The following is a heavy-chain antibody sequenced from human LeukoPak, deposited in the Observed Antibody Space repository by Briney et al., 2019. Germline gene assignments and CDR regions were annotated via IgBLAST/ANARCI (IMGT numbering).Heavy chain of an antibody. Sequence: SETLSLTCTVSGGSISSSSYYWGWIRQPPGKGLEWIGSIYYSGSTYYNPSLKSRVTISVDTSKNQFSLKLSSVTAADTAVYYCARESAGGWFDPWAREPWSPSPQ. J-gene: IGHJ5*02. CDR1: GGSISSSSYY. D-gene: IGHD2-15*01. V-gene: IGHV4-39*07. CDR2: IYYSGST. CDR3: ARESAGGWFDP.